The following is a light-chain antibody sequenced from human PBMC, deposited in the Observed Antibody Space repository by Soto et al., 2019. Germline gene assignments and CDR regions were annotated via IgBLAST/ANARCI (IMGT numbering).Light chain of an antibody. V-gene: IGLV2-11*01. CDR1: SSDVGGYDY. CDR3: QSYDTSLSVV. Sequence: QSALTQPPSVSGSPGQSVTISCTGTSSDVGGYDYVSWYQQRPGKAPKLLIYANTNRPSGVPDRFSGSKSGTSASLAITGLQAEDEADYYCQSYDTSLSVVFGGGTKLTVL. CDR2: ANT. J-gene: IGLJ2*01.